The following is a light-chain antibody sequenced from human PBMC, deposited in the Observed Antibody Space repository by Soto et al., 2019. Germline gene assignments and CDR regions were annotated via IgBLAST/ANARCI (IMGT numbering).Light chain of an antibody. CDR3: QQRTNWQST. V-gene: IGKV3D-11*02. J-gene: IGKJ4*01. CDR2: DAS. CDR1: QSLSRY. Sequence: EIVLTQSPATLSLSPGERATLSCRASQSLSRYLAWYQQKPGQAPSLLIYDASNRATGIPARFSGSGSGTDFTLTISSLEPEDFAVYYGQQRTNWQSTFGGGTKVEIK.